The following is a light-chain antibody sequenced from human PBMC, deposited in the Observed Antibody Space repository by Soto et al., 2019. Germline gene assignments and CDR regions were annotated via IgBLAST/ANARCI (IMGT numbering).Light chain of an antibody. J-gene: IGLJ1*01. CDR1: RSNVESNT. CDR3: AAWDDSLNLLYV. V-gene: IGLV1-44*01. Sequence: QSVLTQPPSASGTPGQRVTISCSGSRSNVESNTVSWYQQLPGTAPKLLIYSNDQWPSGVPDRFSGSKSGTSASLAISGLQSEDEADYFCAAWDDSLNLLYVFGTGTKVTVL. CDR2: SND.